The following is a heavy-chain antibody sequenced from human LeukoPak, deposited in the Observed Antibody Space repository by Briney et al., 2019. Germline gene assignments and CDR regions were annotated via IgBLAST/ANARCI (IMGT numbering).Heavy chain of an antibody. CDR2: INSSSSTI. CDR3: ARKAAEGAFDI. CDR1: GFTFSSYS. D-gene: IGHD2-15*01. V-gene: IGHV3-48*04. Sequence: GGSLRLSCAASGFTFSSYSMNWVRQAPGKGLEWVSYINSSSSTIYYADSVKGRFTISRDNAKNSLYLQMNSLRAEDTAVYYCARKAAEGAFDIWGQGTMVTVSS. J-gene: IGHJ3*02.